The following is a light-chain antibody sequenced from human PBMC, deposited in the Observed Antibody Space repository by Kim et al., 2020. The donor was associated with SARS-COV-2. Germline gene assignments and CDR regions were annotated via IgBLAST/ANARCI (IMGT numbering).Light chain of an antibody. CDR2: SNN. V-gene: IGLV1-44*01. CDR3: AAWDDSLNGVV. CDR1: SSNIGSNT. Sequence: GQRVTISCSGSSSNIGSNTVNWYQQFPGTAPKLLIYSNNQRPSGVPDRFSGSKSGTSDSLAISGLQSEDEAAYYCAAWDDSLNGVVFGGGTQLTVL. J-gene: IGLJ2*01.